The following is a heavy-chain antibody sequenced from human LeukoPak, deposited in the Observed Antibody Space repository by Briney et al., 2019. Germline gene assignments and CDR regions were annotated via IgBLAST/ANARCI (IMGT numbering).Heavy chain of an antibody. CDR2: ISYDGSNK. CDR1: GFTFSSHG. J-gene: IGHJ4*02. CDR3: AKDLNGGNVDY. V-gene: IGHV3-30*18. D-gene: IGHD4-23*01. Sequence: GGSLRLSCAASGFTFSSHGMHWVRQAPGKGLEWVAVISYDGSNKYYADSVKGRFTISRDNSKNTLYLQMNSLRAEDTAVYYCAKDLNGGNVDYWGQGTLVTVSS.